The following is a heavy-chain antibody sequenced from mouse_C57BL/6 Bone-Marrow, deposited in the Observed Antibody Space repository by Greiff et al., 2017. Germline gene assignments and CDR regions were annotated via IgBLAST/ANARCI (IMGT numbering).Heavy chain of an antibody. Sequence: QVQLQQPGAELVKPGASVKLSCKASGYTFTSYWMHWVKQRPGQGLEWIGMIHPNSGSTNYNEKFKSKATLTVDNSSSTAYMQLSILTSEDSAVYYCARWLLFYYAMDYWGQGTSVTVSS. CDR2: IHPNSGST. D-gene: IGHD2-3*01. CDR3: ARWLLFYYAMDY. CDR1: GYTFTSYW. J-gene: IGHJ4*01. V-gene: IGHV1-64*01.